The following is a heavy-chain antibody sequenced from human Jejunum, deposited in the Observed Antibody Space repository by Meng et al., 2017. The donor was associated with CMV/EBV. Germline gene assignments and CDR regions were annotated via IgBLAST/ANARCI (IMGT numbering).Heavy chain of an antibody. V-gene: IGHV3-30*02. D-gene: IGHD3-3*01. J-gene: IGHJ6*03. Sequence: AASAFTFRGYGMHWVRQAPGKGLEWVAFVAYDGRIEYYADSVKGRFTISRENYKNTLYLQMNSLRAEDSAVYHCVKDNSFWPYMDVWGQGTTVTVSS. CDR2: VAYDGRIE. CDR1: AFTFRGYG. CDR3: VKDNSFWPYMDV.